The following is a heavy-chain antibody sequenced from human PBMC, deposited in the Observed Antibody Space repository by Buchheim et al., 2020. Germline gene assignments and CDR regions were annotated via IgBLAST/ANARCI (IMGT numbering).Heavy chain of an antibody. J-gene: IGHJ4*02. V-gene: IGHV2-5*02. Sequence: QITLKESGPTLVKPTQTLTLTCTFSGFSLSTSGVGVGWIRQPPGKALEWLALIYWDDDKRYSPSLKSRLTITKDTSKNKVVLTMTNMDPVDTATYYCAHRGPIREYSYGATFDYWGQGTL. CDR2: IYWDDDK. D-gene: IGHD4/OR15-4a*01. CDR3: AHRGPIREYSYGATFDY. CDR1: GFSLSTSGVG.